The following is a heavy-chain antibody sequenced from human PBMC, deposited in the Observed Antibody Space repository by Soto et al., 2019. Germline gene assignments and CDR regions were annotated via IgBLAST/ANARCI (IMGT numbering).Heavy chain of an antibody. J-gene: IGHJ6*03. V-gene: IGHV4-59*01. Sequence: SETLSLTCTVSGGSISTYYWSWIRQPPGKGLEWIGYIYYSGSTDYNPSLKSRVTISVDTSKNQFSLKLSSVTAADTAVYYCARVAIFGVRQMYYYYYMDVWGKGTMVTVSS. CDR1: GGSISTYY. CDR3: ARVAIFGVRQMYYYYYMDV. D-gene: IGHD3-3*01. CDR2: IYYSGST.